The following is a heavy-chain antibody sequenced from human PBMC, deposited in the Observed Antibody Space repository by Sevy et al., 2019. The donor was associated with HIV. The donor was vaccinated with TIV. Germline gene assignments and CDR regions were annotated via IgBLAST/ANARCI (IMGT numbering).Heavy chain of an antibody. Sequence: SETLSLTCTVSGGSVSSSSHYWGWIRQPPGKGLEWIGSIYYGGSSHFNPSLRSRVTIFVDTSKNQVSLKLSSVTAADTAVYFCARTPPFDAIDLWGQGTVVTVSS. CDR3: ARTPPFDAIDL. CDR2: IYYGGSS. V-gene: IGHV4-39*01. CDR1: GGSVSSSSHY. J-gene: IGHJ3*01.